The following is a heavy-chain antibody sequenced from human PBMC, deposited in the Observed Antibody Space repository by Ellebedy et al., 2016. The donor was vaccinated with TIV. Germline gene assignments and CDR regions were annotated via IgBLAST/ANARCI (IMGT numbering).Heavy chain of an antibody. D-gene: IGHD6-19*01. V-gene: IGHV3-74*01. Sequence: GGSLRLSXSASGFTFNSYWMHWVRQAPGKGLVWVSRLNSDGTITNYADSVKGRFIISRDNAKNTLYLQMNSLRADDTAVYHCLRGSNDWYGIDYWGQGTLVTVSS. J-gene: IGHJ4*02. CDR2: LNSDGTIT. CDR1: GFTFNSYW. CDR3: LRGSNDWYGIDY.